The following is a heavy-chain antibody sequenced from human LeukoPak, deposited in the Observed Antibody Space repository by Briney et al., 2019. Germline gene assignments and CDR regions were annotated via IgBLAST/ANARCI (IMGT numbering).Heavy chain of an antibody. CDR1: GYTFTGYY. CDR2: INPNSGGT. CDR3: ARDGASSGYYPRYFDY. V-gene: IGHV1-2*04. Sequence: GASVKVSCKASGYTFTGYYMHWVRQAPGQGLEWMGWINPNSGGTNYAQKFQGWVTMTRDTSISTAYMELSRLRSDDTAVYYCARDGASSGYYPRYFDYWGQGTLVTASS. J-gene: IGHJ4*02. D-gene: IGHD3-22*01.